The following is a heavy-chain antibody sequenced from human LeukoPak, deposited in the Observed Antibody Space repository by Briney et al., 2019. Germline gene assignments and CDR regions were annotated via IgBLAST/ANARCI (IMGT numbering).Heavy chain of an antibody. CDR1: GFTFSSYA. V-gene: IGHV3-23*01. CDR2: IGGSGRST. Sequence: GGSLRLSCAASGFTFSSYALSWVRQAPGKGLEWVSAIGGSGRSTYYADSVKGRFTISRDNSNNTLYLQMYSLRAEDTAVYDCAKDFPVTSVTGADYWGQGTLVTVSS. D-gene: IGHD4-17*01. J-gene: IGHJ4*02. CDR3: AKDFPVTSVTGADY.